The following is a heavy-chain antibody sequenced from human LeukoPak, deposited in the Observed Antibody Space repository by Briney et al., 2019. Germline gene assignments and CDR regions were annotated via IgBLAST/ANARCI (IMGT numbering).Heavy chain of an antibody. J-gene: IGHJ4*02. CDR2: VFYTGKT. CDR1: GGSASTSDYY. CDR3: ARVFDS. V-gene: IGHV4-39*07. Sequence: PSETLSLTCTVSGGSASTSDYYWGWIRQSPVKGLEWIGDVFYTGKTNYNPSLRGRATISIDTSKNQFSLKLTCVTAADSAVYYCARVFDSWGQGTLVTVSS.